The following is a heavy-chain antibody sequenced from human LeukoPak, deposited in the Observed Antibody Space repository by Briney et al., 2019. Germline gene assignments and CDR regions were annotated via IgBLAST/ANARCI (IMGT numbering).Heavy chain of an antibody. V-gene: IGHV4-39*07. D-gene: IGHD6-13*01. CDR1: GGSISSSSYY. CDR2: IYYSGST. J-gene: IGHJ6*03. Sequence: PSETLSLTCTVSGGSISSSSYYWGWIRQPPGKGLGWIGSIYYSGSTYYNPSLKSRVTISVDTSKNQFSLKLSSVTAADTAVYYCARLSKTGYSSSWYQLYYYYMDVWGKGTTVTISS. CDR3: ARLSKTGYSSSWYQLYYYYMDV.